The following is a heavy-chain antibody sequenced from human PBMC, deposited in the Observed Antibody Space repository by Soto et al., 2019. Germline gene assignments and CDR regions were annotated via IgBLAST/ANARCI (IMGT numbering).Heavy chain of an antibody. CDR2: IIPMFATP. CDR3: ASGLELRYMEWLFNY. Sequence: QVQLVQSGTEVQKPGSSVKVSCKASGGKFINYGISWVRQAPGQGPEWMGGIIPMFATPNYAQKFQGRVTITADASTSTAYMELSSLRSEDTAVYYCASGLELRYMEWLFNYWGPGTQVIVSS. CDR1: GGKFINYG. V-gene: IGHV1-69*01. D-gene: IGHD3-3*01. J-gene: IGHJ4*02.